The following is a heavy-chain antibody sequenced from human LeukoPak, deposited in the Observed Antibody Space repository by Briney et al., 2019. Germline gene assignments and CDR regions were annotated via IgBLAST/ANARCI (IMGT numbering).Heavy chain of an antibody. CDR1: GFTFSSYW. Sequence: GGSLRLSCAASGFTFSSYWMSWVRQAPGKGLEWVANIKQDGSEKYYVASVKGRFTISRDNAKNSLYLQMSSLRAEDTAVYYCASDPPWENDAFDIWGQGTMVTVSS. CDR3: ASDPPWENDAFDI. CDR2: IKQDGSEK. D-gene: IGHD1-26*01. V-gene: IGHV3-7*01. J-gene: IGHJ3*02.